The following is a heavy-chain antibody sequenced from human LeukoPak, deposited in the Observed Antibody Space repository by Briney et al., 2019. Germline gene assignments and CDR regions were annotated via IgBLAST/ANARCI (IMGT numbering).Heavy chain of an antibody. V-gene: IGHV4-34*01. CDR2: INHSGST. CDR1: GGSFSVYY. CDR3: ARSPGPLVPAAFDI. D-gene: IGHD1-26*01. J-gene: IGHJ3*02. Sequence: SETLSLTCALYGGSFSVYYWSWIRHPPGKGLEWIGEINHSGSTNYNPSLKSRVTISVDTSKNQFSLKLSSVTAADTAVYYCARSPGPLVPAAFDIWGQGTMVTVSS.